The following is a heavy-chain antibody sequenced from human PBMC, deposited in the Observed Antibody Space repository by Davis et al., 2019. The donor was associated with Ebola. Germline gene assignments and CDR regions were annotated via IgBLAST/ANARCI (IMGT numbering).Heavy chain of an antibody. CDR2: INPHNGNT. CDR3: ARAQFPTTSDH. CDR1: GYTFTNYG. J-gene: IGHJ4*02. V-gene: IGHV1-18*04. Sequence: ASVKVSCKTSGYTFTNYGITWVRQAPGQGLEWMGWINPHNGNTNYAQNVQGRVTMTTDTSTTTAYMEVGSLRTDDTAVYYCARAQFPTTSDHWGQGTLVTVSS. D-gene: IGHD1-1*01.